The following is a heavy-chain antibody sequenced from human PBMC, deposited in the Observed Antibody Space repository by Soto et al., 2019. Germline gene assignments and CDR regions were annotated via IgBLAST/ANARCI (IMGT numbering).Heavy chain of an antibody. CDR1: GFTFSSYA. CDR2: ISGSGGST. J-gene: IGHJ3*02. Sequence: EVQLLESGGGLVQPGGSLRLSCAASGFTFSSYAMSWVRQAPGKGLEWVSAISGSGGSTYYADSVKGRFTISRDNSKNTLYLQMNSLRAEATAVYYCSKDKIAASGTGAYDIWGQGSMVTVSS. D-gene: IGHD6-13*01. CDR3: SKDKIAASGTGAYDI. V-gene: IGHV3-23*01.